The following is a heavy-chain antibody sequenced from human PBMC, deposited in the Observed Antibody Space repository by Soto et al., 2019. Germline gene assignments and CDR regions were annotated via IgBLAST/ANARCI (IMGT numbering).Heavy chain of an antibody. J-gene: IGHJ5*02. CDR3: ASNARRWLAAANWFDP. D-gene: IGHD6-19*01. CDR2: IIPIFGTA. V-gene: IGHV1-69*06. CDR1: GGTFSSYA. Sequence: QVQLVQSGAEVKKPGSSVKVSCKASGGTFSSYAISWVRHAPGQGLEWMGGIIPIFGTANYAQKFQGRVTITADKSTSTAYMELSSLRSADTAVYYCASNARRWLAAANWFDPWGQGTLVTVSS.